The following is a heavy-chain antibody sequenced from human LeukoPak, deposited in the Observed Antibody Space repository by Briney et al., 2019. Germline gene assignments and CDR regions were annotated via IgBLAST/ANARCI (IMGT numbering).Heavy chain of an antibody. D-gene: IGHD2-2*02. CDR3: AKCRRCITTSCYTAFDY. CDR2: ISVNGHI. J-gene: IGHJ4*02. V-gene: IGHV3-9*01. CDR1: GFAFDDYA. Sequence: GGSLRLSCAASGFAFDDYAMHWVRQAPGKGLEWVSGISVNGHIDYADSVKGRFTISRDNAKNSLYLQMNSLRAEDTALYYCAKCRRCITTSCYTAFDYWGQGTLVIVSS.